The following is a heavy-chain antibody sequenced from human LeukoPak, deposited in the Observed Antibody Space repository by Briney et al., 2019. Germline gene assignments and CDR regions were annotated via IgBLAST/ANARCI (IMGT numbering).Heavy chain of an antibody. D-gene: IGHD2-21*02. CDR3: ATPSRTEDGDCGVC. CDR2: IIPILDLA. J-gene: IGHJ4*02. Sequence: SVKVSCKASGVIFSNFAFNWVRQAPGQGLEWMGRIIPILDLAHFTQKFQGRLTITADKSTNTGYMELSSLTAEDTAVYYCATPSRTEDGDCGVCWGQGTLVTVSS. V-gene: IGHV1-69*04. CDR1: GVIFSNFA.